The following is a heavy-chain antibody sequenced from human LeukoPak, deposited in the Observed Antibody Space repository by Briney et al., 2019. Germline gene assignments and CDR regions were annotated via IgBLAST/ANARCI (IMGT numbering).Heavy chain of an antibody. J-gene: IGHJ4*02. Sequence: SETLSLTCTVSGGSISSNSYYWGWIRQPLGKGLEWIGTIYYSGTTYYNPSLKSRVTISADTSKNQFSLKLTSVTAADTAVFYSARLTYDSSTYRYYFDCWGQGTLLTVSS. CDR3: ARLTYDSSTYRYYFDC. V-gene: IGHV4-39*01. CDR1: GGSISSNSYY. CDR2: IYYSGTT. D-gene: IGHD3-22*01.